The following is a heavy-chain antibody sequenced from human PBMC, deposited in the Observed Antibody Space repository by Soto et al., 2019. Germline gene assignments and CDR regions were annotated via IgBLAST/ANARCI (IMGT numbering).Heavy chain of an antibody. V-gene: IGHV5-51*01. CDR1: GYSFTSYW. Sequence: PGESLKISCQGSGYSFTSYWIGWVRQMPGKGLEWMGIIYPGDSDTRYSPSFQGQVTISADKSISTAYLQWSSLKASDTAMYYCARHLTDSGSYSDAFDIWGQGTMVTVSS. CDR2: IYPGDSDT. J-gene: IGHJ3*02. CDR3: ARHLTDSGSYSDAFDI. D-gene: IGHD1-26*01.